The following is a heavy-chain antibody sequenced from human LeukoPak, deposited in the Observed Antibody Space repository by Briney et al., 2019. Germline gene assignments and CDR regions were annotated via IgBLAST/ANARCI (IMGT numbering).Heavy chain of an antibody. D-gene: IGHD3-16*01. CDR3: AREFDLNYDYVWGSPVGRYFDY. CDR2: IYYSGST. Sequence: SETLSLTCTVPGGSISSGGYYWSWIRHHPRKGLEWIGYIYYSGSTYYNPSLKSRVTISVDTSKNQFYLKLSSVTAADTAVYYCAREFDLNYDYVWGSPVGRYFDYWGQGTLVTVSS. CDR1: GGSISSGGYY. V-gene: IGHV4-31*03. J-gene: IGHJ4*02.